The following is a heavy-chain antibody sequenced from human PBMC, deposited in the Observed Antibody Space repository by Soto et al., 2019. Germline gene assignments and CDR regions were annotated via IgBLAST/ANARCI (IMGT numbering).Heavy chain of an antibody. Sequence: SETLSLTCTVSGGSISSYYRSWIRQPPGKGLEWIGYIYYSGSTYYNPSLKSRVTISVDTSKNQFSLKLSSVTAADTAVYYCASRGTTTYCSGGSCYARGYDYWGRGTLVSVSS. V-gene: IGHV4-59*08. CDR3: ASRGTTTYCSGGSCYARGYDY. J-gene: IGHJ4*02. CDR1: GGSISSYY. CDR2: IYYSGST. D-gene: IGHD2-15*01.